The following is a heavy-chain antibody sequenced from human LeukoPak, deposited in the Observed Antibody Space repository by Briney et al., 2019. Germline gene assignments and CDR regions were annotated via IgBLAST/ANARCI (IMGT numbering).Heavy chain of an antibody. CDR3: ARGDGSQQRNDALDI. Sequence: GSLRLSCGGSRFPVSGYAMNWVRQAPGKGLEWVSSISIASTHIYYADSVRGRFTVSRDNARNSLILQMHSLRAEDTAVYYCARGDGSQQRNDALDIWGQGTMVSVSS. CDR1: RFPVSGYA. D-gene: IGHD3-10*01. J-gene: IGHJ3*02. CDR2: ISIASTHI. V-gene: IGHV3-21*06.